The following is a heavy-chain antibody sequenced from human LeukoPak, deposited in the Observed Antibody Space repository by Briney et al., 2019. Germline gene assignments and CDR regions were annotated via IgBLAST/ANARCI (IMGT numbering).Heavy chain of an antibody. V-gene: IGHV3-23*01. D-gene: IGHD3-10*01. Sequence: GGSLRLSFADSGFTFCHYALNWGRPAPGKGLGWVSAIFGRGGSTYYADSVKGRVTISTDNFKNPLSLQKDSLRTEDTPVYYCARDSRWFGELLRYYFDYWGQGPVVTVSS. CDR3: ARDSRWFGELLRYYFDY. J-gene: IGHJ4*02. CDR1: GFTFCHYA. CDR2: IFGRGGST.